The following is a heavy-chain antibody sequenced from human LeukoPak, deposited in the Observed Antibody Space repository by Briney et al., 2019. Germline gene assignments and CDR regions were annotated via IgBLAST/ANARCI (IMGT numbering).Heavy chain of an antibody. D-gene: IGHD6-13*01. CDR3: ARQLVYDYFDY. J-gene: IGHJ4*02. CDR1: GFTFSDYY. V-gene: IGHV3-11*06. Sequence: GGSLRLSCAASGFTFSDYYMGWIRQAPGKGLEWVSYISSSSSYTNYADSVKGRFTISRDNAKNSLYLQMNSLRAEDTAVYYCARQLVYDYFDYWGQGTLVTVSS. CDR2: ISSSSSYT.